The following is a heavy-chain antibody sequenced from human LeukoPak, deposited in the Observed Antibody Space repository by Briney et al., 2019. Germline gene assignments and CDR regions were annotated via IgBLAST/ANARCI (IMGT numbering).Heavy chain of an antibody. J-gene: IGHJ5*02. CDR3: ARLKGYCSSTSCSTWTWFDP. CDR2: IYPGDSDT. V-gene: IGHV5-51*01. Sequence: GESLKISCKGSGYRFTSYWIGWVRQMPGKGLEWMGIIYPGDSDTRYSPSFQGQVTISADKSISTAYLQWSSLKASDTAMYYCARLKGYCSSTSCSTWTWFDPWGQGTLVTVSS. D-gene: IGHD2-2*01. CDR1: GYRFTSYW.